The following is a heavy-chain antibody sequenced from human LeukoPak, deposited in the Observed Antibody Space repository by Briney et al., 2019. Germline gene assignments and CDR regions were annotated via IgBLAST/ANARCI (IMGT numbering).Heavy chain of an antibody. D-gene: IGHD5-18*01. J-gene: IGHJ4*02. V-gene: IGHV3-9*01. Sequence: GGSLRLSCAASGFTFDDYAMHWVRQAPGKGLEWVSGISWNSGSIGYADSVKGRFTISRDNAKNTLYLQMNSLRAEDTAVYYCARGSGYSYGPNDYWGQGTLVTVSS. CDR1: GFTFDDYA. CDR3: ARGSGYSYGPNDY. CDR2: ISWNSGSI.